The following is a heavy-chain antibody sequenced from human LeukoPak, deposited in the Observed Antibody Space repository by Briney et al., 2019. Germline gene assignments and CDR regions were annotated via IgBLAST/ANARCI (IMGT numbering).Heavy chain of an antibody. D-gene: IGHD3-22*01. CDR3: AKGKRSGYYYVELDY. CDR2: ISWNSGSI. CDR1: GFTFDDYA. V-gene: IGHV3-9*01. Sequence: GGSLRLSCAASGFTFDDYAMHWVRQAPGKGLEWVSGISWNSGSIGYADSVKGRFTISRDNAKNSLYLQMNSLRAEDTALYYCAKGKRSGYYYVELDYWGQGTPVTVSS. J-gene: IGHJ4*02.